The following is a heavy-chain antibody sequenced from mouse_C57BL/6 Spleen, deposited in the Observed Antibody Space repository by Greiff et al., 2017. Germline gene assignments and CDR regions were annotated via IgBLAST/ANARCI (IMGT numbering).Heavy chain of an antibody. V-gene: IGHV1-7*01. Sequence: QVQLQQSGAELAKPGASVKLSCKASGYTFTSYWMHWVKQRPGQGLEWIGYINPSSGYTKYNQKFKDKATLTADKSSITAYMQLSSLTYEDSAVYYCARGGGYFDVWAQGPRSPSPQ. CDR2: INPSSGYT. CDR3: ARGGGYFDV. J-gene: IGHJ1*03. CDR1: GYTFTSYW.